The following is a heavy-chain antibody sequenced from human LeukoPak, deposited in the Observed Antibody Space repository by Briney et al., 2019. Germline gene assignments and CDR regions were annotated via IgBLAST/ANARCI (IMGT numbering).Heavy chain of an antibody. CDR2: ISGDGGST. D-gene: IGHD2-2*01. CDR3: ARDRTMRGTLPEGSFEI. Sequence: GGSLRLSCAASGFTFDDYAMHWVRQAPGKGLEWVSLISGDGGSTYYADSVKGRFTISRDNSKNSLYLQMTSLRVEDTAVYYCARDRTMRGTLPEGSFEIWGQGTMVTVSS. J-gene: IGHJ3*02. V-gene: IGHV3-43*02. CDR1: GFTFDDYA.